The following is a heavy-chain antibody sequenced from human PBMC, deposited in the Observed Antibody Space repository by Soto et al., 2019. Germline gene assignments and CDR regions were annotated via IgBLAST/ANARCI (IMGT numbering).Heavy chain of an antibody. J-gene: IGHJ6*02. CDR3: AKDLQNDASWALYYYYGMDV. CDR2: ISGSGGST. V-gene: IGHV3-23*01. CDR1: GFTFSSYA. D-gene: IGHD2-2*01. Sequence: GGSLRLSCAASGFTFSSYAMSWVRQAPGKGLEWVSAISGSGGSTYYADSVKGRFTISRDNSKNTLYLQMNSLRAEDTAVYYCAKDLQNDASWALYYYYGMDVWGQGTTVTVSS.